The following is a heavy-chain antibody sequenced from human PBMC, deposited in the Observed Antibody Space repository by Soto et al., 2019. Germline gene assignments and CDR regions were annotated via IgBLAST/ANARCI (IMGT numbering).Heavy chain of an antibody. CDR3: ARQYYDFWSGYHPDYYYYMDV. D-gene: IGHD3-3*01. CDR2: IYYSGST. CDR1: GGSISRSSYY. V-gene: IGHV4-39*01. J-gene: IGHJ6*03. Sequence: TSETLSLTCTVSGGSISRSSYYWGWIRQPPGKGLEWIGSIYYSGSTHYNPSLKSRVTISVDTSKNQFSLKLSSVTAADTAVYYCARQYYDFWSGYHPDYYYYMDVWGKGTTVTVSS.